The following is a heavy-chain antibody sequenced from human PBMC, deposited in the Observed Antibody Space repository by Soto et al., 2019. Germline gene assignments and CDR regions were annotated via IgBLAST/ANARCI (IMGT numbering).Heavy chain of an antibody. D-gene: IGHD4-17*01. CDR3: GRQKGGGIYGDCVAD. CDR2: MYHSGSI. V-gene: IGHV4-38-2*01. J-gene: IGHJ4*02. Sequence: SSETLSLTCAVSGYSISSGYYGGWLRQPPGKGLEWIGHMYHSGSIYYNPSLQSRVTISMDASKNEFSLKLTSVTAADTAVYYCGRQKGGGIYGDCVADWGQGTLVTVSS. CDR1: GYSISSGYY.